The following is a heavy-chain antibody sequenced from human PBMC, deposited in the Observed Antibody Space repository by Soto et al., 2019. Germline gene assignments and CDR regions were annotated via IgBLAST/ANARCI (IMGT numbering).Heavy chain of an antibody. D-gene: IGHD2-15*01. Sequence: PGGSLRLSCAASGFTFSSYGMHWVRQAPGKGLEWVAVIWYYGSNKYYADSVKGRFTISRDNSKNTLYLQMNSLRAEETAVYYCARDFFCSGGSCYGYYYYGLDVWGQGPTVTVSS. CDR3: ARDFFCSGGSCYGYYYYGLDV. J-gene: IGHJ6*02. CDR1: GFTFSSYG. CDR2: IWYYGSNK. V-gene: IGHV3-33*01.